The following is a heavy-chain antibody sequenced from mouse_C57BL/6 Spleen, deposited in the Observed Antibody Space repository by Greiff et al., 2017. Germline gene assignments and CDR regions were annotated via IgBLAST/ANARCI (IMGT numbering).Heavy chain of an antibody. J-gene: IGHJ3*01. CDR2: IDPEDGET. CDR3: ASRFYDGYYVWFAY. D-gene: IGHD2-3*01. V-gene: IGHV14-2*01. Sequence: EVKLQESGAELVKPGASVKLSCTASGFNIKDYYMHWVKQRTEQGLEWIGRIDPEDGETKYAPKFQGKATITADTSSNTAYLQLSSLTSEDTAVCYCASRFYDGYYVWFAYWGKGTLVTVSA. CDR1: GFNIKDYY.